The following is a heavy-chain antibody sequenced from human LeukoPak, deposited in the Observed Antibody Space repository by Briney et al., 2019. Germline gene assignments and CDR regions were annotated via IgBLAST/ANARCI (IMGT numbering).Heavy chain of an antibody. Sequence: GGSLRLSCAASGFTFSGSAMHRVRQASGKGLEWVGRIRSKANSYATAYAASVKGRFTISRDDSKNTAYLQMNSLKTEDTAVCYCTRDWDLSTKQYKYYFDYWGQGTLVTVSS. CDR1: GFTFSGSA. J-gene: IGHJ4*02. CDR3: TRDWDLSTKQYKYYFDY. V-gene: IGHV3-73*01. D-gene: IGHD1-1*01. CDR2: IRSKANSYAT.